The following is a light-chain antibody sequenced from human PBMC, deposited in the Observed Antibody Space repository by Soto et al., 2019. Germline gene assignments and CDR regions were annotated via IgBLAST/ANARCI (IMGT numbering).Light chain of an antibody. J-gene: IGKJ4*01. CDR3: QQYNNWLST. CDR2: GAS. Sequence: EIVMTQSPATLSVSPGERATLSCRASPSVSSNLAWYQQKPGQAPRLLIYGASTRATGIPARFSGSGSGTEFTLTISSLQSEDFAVYYCQQYNNWLSTFGGGTKVEIK. CDR1: PSVSSN. V-gene: IGKV3-15*01.